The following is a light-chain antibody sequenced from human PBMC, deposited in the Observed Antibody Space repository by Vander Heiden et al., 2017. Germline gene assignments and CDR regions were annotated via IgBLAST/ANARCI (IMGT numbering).Light chain of an antibody. Sequence: SYELTQPPSVSVSPGQTASITCSGDKVGDKDACWHQQKPGQCHVLVIYQASKRRAGVPGRFSGSNSGNTATLTIGGSQAMDEANYDCQAWDSSIVVFGGGTKLTVL. CDR2: QAS. J-gene: IGLJ2*01. CDR3: QAWDSSIVV. CDR1: KVGDKD. V-gene: IGLV3-1*01.